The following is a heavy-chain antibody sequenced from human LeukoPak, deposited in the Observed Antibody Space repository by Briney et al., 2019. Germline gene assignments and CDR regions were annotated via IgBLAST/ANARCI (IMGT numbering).Heavy chain of an antibody. CDR3: ARQPDYYGLGSYYIQIPERLTYGMDV. V-gene: IGHV5-10-1*01. CDR2: IDPSDSYT. D-gene: IGHD3-10*01. Sequence: GESLKISCKGSGYSFTSYWISWVRQMPGKGLEWMGRIDPSDSYTNYSPSFQGHVTISADKSISTAYLQWSSLKASDTAMYYCARQPDYYGLGSYYIQIPERLTYGMDVWGKGTTVTVSS. J-gene: IGHJ6*04. CDR1: GYSFTSYW.